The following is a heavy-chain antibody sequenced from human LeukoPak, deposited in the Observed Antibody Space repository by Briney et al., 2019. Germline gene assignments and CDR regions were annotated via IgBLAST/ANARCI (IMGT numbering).Heavy chain of an antibody. Sequence: GESLKISCKGSGYSFTSYWIGWVRQMPGKGLEWMGIIYPGDSDTRYSPSFQGQVTISADKSISTAYLQWSSLKASDTAMYYCARTYDSSGYGLGWFDPWGQGTLVTVS. CDR2: IYPGDSDT. V-gene: IGHV5-51*01. CDR1: GYSFTSYW. D-gene: IGHD3-22*01. CDR3: ARTYDSSGYGLGWFDP. J-gene: IGHJ5*02.